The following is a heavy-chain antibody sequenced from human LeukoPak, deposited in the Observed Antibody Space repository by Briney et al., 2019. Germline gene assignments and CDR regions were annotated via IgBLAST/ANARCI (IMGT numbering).Heavy chain of an antibody. Sequence: PGGSLRLSCAASGFTFSSYTMSWVRQAPGKGLEWVSIITTSDGNTYYADSVKGRFTVSRDNSKNTLFLQMNSLRAEDTAVYYCAKDGGLWVSAHWGDSWGRGTLVTVSS. V-gene: IGHV3-23*01. CDR1: GFTFSSYT. CDR3: AKDGGLWVSAHWGDS. CDR2: ITTSDGNT. J-gene: IGHJ4*02. D-gene: IGHD7-27*01.